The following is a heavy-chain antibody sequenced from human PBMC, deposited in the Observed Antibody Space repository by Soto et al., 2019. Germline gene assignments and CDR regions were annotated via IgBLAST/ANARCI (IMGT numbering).Heavy chain of an antibody. CDR2: VYNSGST. Sequence: PSETLSLTCTVSGGSISSNYWTWIRQPPGKGLEWIGYVYNSGSTNYNPSLKSRVAISEDTSKSQFSLKVNSMTAADTAVYYCARYRREAVAGYTLDNWGQGILVTVSS. V-gene: IGHV4-59*01. J-gene: IGHJ4*02. CDR1: GGSISSNY. CDR3: ARYRREAVAGYTLDN. D-gene: IGHD6-13*01.